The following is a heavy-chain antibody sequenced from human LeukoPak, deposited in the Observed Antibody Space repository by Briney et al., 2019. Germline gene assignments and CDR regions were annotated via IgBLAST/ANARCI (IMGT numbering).Heavy chain of an antibody. CDR2: IWYDGGNK. D-gene: IGHD2-15*01. V-gene: IGHV3-33*01. CDR1: GFTFSSYG. Sequence: GRSLRLSCAASGFTFSSYGMHWVRQAPGKGLEWVAVIWYDGGNKYYADSVKGRFTISRDNSKNTLYLQMNSLRAEDTAVYYCARDYCSGGSCYRYYFDYWGQGTLVTVSS. CDR3: ARDYCSGGSCYRYYFDY. J-gene: IGHJ4*02.